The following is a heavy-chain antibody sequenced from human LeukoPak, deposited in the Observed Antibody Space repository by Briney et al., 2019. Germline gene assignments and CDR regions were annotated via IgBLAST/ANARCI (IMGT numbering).Heavy chain of an antibody. CDR2: INHSGST. Sequence: SETLSLTCAVCGGSFSGYYWSWIRQPPGKGLEWIGEINHSGSTNYNPSLKSRVTISVDTSKNQFSLKLSSVTAADTAVYYCARGRRYYYGSGSYYEWDYWGQGTLVTVSS. D-gene: IGHD3-10*01. CDR3: ARGRRYYYGSGSYYEWDY. CDR1: GGSFSGYY. J-gene: IGHJ4*02. V-gene: IGHV4-34*01.